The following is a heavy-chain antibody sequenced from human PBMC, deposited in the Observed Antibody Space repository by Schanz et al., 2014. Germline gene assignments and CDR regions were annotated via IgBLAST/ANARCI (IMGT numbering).Heavy chain of an antibody. D-gene: IGHD3-10*02. CDR3: AKDRQTIFPPVGYYYGMDV. CDR1: GFTFDNYA. CDR2: ISWNSGSV. V-gene: IGHV3-9*01. Sequence: EVQLVESGGGLVQPGRSLRLSCAASGFTFDNYAMHWVRQAPGKGLEWVSSISWNSGSVAYADSVKGRFTISRDDAKNSLYLQMNSLRAEDTALYYCAKDRQTIFPPVGYYYGMDVWGQGTTVTVSS. J-gene: IGHJ6*02.